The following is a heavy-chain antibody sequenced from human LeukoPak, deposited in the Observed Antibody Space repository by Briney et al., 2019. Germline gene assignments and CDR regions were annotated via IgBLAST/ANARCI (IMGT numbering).Heavy chain of an antibody. CDR2: ISGSGGST. Sequence: PGGSLRLSCAASGFTFSSYAMSWVRQAPGKGLEWVSAISGSGGSTYYADSVKGRFTISRDNSKNTLYLQMNSLRAEDTAIYYCAKDSGDYWYFDLWGRGTLVTVSS. CDR3: AKDSGDYWYFDL. D-gene: IGHD2-21*01. V-gene: IGHV3-23*01. CDR1: GFTFSSYA. J-gene: IGHJ2*01.